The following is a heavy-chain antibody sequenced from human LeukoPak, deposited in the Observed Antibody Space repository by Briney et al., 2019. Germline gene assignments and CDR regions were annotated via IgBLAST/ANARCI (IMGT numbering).Heavy chain of an antibody. V-gene: IGHV3-11*01. CDR2: INTGGTNT. CDR1: GFSFSDYY. J-gene: IGHJ5*02. Sequence: PGGSLRLSCAASGFSFSDYYMSWIRQAPGKGLEWLSYINTGGTNTHYADSVKGRFTISRDNAKKSLYLELTNLRAEDTAVYYCATDGAGFDTWGQGVLVTVSS. CDR3: ATDGAGFDT.